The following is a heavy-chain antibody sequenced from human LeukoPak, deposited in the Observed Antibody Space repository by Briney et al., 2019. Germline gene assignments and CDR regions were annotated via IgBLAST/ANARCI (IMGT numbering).Heavy chain of an antibody. CDR1: GYTFTDYF. CDR2: INPNIGDA. D-gene: IGHD2-21*02. CDR3: ARMALDGGDSIGFNS. V-gene: IGHV1-2*02. Sequence: ASVKVSCKASGYTFTDYFIHWVRQAPGQGLEWMGWINPNIGDASYAQKFQDRVTMTRDRSINTAYMELSRLTSDDTAVYYCARMALDGGDSIGFNSWGQGTLVTVSS. J-gene: IGHJ5*01.